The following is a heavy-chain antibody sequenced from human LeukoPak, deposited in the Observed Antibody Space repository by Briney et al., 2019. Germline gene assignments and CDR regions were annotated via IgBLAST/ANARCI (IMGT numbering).Heavy chain of an antibody. CDR2: IYYSGST. D-gene: IGHD2-15*01. CDR1: GGSISSYY. Sequence: MPSETLSLTCTVSGGSISSYYWSWIRQPPGKGLEWIGYIYYSGSTNYNPSLKSRVTISVDTSKNQFSLKLSSVTAADTAVYYCAREGVVAAAKGAFDIWGQGTMVTVSS. J-gene: IGHJ3*02. V-gene: IGHV4-59*01. CDR3: AREGVVAAAKGAFDI.